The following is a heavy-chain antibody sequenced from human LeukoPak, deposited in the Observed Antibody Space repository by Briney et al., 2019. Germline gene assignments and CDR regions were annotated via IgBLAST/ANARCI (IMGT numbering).Heavy chain of an antibody. Sequence: GGSLRLSCAASGFTFSSYAMHWVRQAPGKGLEWVAVISYDGSNKYYADSVKGRFTISRDNSKNTLYLQMNSLRAADTAVYYCARDYYGSGREYYYYYGMDVWGQGTTVTVSS. D-gene: IGHD3-10*01. CDR1: GFTFSSYA. V-gene: IGHV3-30*04. CDR3: ARDYYGSGREYYYYYGMDV. CDR2: ISYDGSNK. J-gene: IGHJ6*02.